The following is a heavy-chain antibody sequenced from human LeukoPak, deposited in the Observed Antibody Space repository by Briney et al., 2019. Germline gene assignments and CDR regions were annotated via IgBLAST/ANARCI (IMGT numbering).Heavy chain of an antibody. CDR2: ISYDGSNK. J-gene: IGHJ4*02. V-gene: IGHV3-30*01. Sequence: GGSLRLSCAASGFTFSSYAMHWVRQAPGKGLEWVAVISYDGSNKYYADSVKGRFTISRDNSKNTLYLQMNSLRAEDTAVYYCATLPRSTTFDYWGQGTLVTVSS. CDR3: ATLPRSTTFDY. CDR1: GFTFSSYA. D-gene: IGHD2-2*01.